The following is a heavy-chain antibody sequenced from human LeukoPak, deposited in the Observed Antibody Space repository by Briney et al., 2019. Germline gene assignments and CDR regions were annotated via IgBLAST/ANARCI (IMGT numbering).Heavy chain of an antibody. CDR1: GFTFSDYY. J-gene: IGHJ6*02. D-gene: IGHD3-9*01. Sequence: PGGSLRLSCAASGFTFSDYYMNWVRQAPGKGLEWVSSISSSSTIYYADSVKGRFTISRDNAKNSLYLQMNSLRAGDTAVYYCARGLTIYLGMDVWGQGTTVTVSS. V-gene: IGHV3-69-1*01. CDR3: ARGLTIYLGMDV. CDR2: ISSSSTI.